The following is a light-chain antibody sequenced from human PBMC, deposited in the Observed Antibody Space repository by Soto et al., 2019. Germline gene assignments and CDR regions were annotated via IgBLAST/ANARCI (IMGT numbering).Light chain of an antibody. CDR2: KAS. CDR3: QQYNSQRT. Sequence: DIQMTQSPSTLSASVGDRVTITCRASQYISSWLAWYQQKPGKAPKLLIYKASSLESGVPSRFSGRGSGTEFTLTISSLQPDDFATYYCQQYNSQRTFGQGTKVEIK. V-gene: IGKV1-5*03. J-gene: IGKJ1*01. CDR1: QYISSW.